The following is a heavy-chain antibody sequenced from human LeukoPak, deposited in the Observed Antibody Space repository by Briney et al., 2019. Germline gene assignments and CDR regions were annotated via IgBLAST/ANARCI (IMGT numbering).Heavy chain of an antibody. J-gene: IGHJ4*02. CDR1: GFSFSTFG. V-gene: IGHV3-30*18. CDR2: ISKDESNK. CDR3: AKDNPVLEY. Sequence: PGGSLRLSCATSGFSFSTFGMHWVRQTPGKGLEWVSHISKDESNKYYADSVKGRFTISGDTSKHTLFLQMNSLRVEDTAVYYCAKDNPVLEYWGQGTLVTVSS.